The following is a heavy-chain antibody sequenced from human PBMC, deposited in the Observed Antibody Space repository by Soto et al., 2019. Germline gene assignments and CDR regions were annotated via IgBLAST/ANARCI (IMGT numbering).Heavy chain of an antibody. J-gene: IGHJ4*02. Sequence: PGGSLRLSCAASGFTFSDYYMSWIRQAPGKGLEWVSYISSSSSYTNYADSVKGRFTISRDNAKNSLYLQMNSLRAEDTAVYYCARDYDSSGYYPQLDYWGQGTLVTGSS. V-gene: IGHV3-11*05. CDR1: GFTFSDYY. CDR3: ARDYDSSGYYPQLDY. D-gene: IGHD3-22*01. CDR2: ISSSSSYT.